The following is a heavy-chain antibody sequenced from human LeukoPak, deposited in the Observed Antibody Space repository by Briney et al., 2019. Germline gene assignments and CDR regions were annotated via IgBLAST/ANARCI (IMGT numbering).Heavy chain of an antibody. J-gene: IGHJ4*02. CDR2: INPTGTRK. Sequence: PGGSLRLSCAGSGFTFSICAMNWVRQAPGKRLEWVSIINPTGTRKSYADSVKGRFTISRDNSNNTLYLQMNGLRAEDTAVYYCARPDHWGRGTLVTVSS. D-gene: IGHD1-14*01. CDR3: ARPDH. CDR1: GFTFSICA. V-gene: IGHV3-23*01.